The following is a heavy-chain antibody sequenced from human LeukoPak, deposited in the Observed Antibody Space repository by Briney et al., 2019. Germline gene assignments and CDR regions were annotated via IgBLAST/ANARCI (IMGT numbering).Heavy chain of an antibody. Sequence: SGGSLRLSCATSGFTFSSYGMHWVRQAPGKGLEWVAVIWYDGSNKYYADFVKGRFTISRDNSKNTLYLQMNSLRAEDTAVYYCAKTSSGWYSGSGSSFDYWGQGTLVTVSS. V-gene: IGHV3-33*06. CDR3: AKTSSGWYSGSGSSFDY. D-gene: IGHD6-19*01. CDR1: GFTFSSYG. J-gene: IGHJ4*02. CDR2: IWYDGSNK.